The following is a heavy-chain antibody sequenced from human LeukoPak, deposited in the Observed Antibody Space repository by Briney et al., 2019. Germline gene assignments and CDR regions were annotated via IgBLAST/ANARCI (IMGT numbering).Heavy chain of an antibody. CDR3: TTYGSNIAEYFEH. CDR2: IVPPLGTA. Sequence: ASVKVSCKASGGIYRRYSITWVRQAPGQGLEWMGGIVPPLGTANYAQKFQGRVTITTDESTNTAYMELTSLTSEDAAVYYCTTYGSNIAEYFEHWGQGTLVSVSS. CDR1: GGIYRRYS. V-gene: IGHV1-69*16. J-gene: IGHJ1*01. D-gene: IGHD4-23*01.